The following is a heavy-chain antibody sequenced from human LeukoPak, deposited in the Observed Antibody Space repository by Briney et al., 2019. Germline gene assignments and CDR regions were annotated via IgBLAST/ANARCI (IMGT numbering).Heavy chain of an antibody. V-gene: IGHV4-59*01. CDR2: IYDSGKT. J-gene: IGHJ1*01. D-gene: IGHD6-19*01. Sequence: PSETLSLTCTGSSGPLSSYSWSWIRQPPGKGLEWIGSIYDSGKTASNASLTSRVSILEDTSKNQTSLRLTSVTAADTAVYYSARGEINSSGWYMDYFQHWGQGTMITVSS. CDR1: SGPLSSYS. CDR3: ARGEINSSGWYMDYFQH.